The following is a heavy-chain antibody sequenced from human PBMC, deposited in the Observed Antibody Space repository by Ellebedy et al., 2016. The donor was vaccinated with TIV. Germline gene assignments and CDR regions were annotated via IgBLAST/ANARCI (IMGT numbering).Heavy chain of an antibody. J-gene: IGHJ4*02. CDR2: IKEDGSLK. V-gene: IGHV3-7*03. Sequence: GESLKISCAASGFTFSSNWMSWVRQAPGKGLELVAKIKEDGSLKYYVDAVKGRFAIARDNAKNSLYLQMNSFRAEDTAVYYCARYGNLDYWGQGTLVTVSS. CDR1: GFTFSSNW. D-gene: IGHD1-1*01. CDR3: ARYGNLDY.